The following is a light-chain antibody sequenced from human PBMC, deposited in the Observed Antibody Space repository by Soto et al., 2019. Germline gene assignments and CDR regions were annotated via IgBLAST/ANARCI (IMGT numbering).Light chain of an antibody. V-gene: IGKV3-20*01. CDR2: GAS. CDR1: QTVTSKF. J-gene: IGKJ2*01. CDR3: QQYGLSPYT. Sequence: EIVLTQSPGTLSLSPGETATLSCEASQTVTSKFLAWYQQKPGQAPRLLIYGASNMASGIADRFSGSGSGTDFTLTIFSLEPEDFADYYCQQYGLSPYTFGQGTKVEIK.